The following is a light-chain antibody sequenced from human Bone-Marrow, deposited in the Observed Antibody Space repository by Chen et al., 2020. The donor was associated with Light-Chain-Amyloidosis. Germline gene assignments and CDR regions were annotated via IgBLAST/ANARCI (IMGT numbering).Light chain of an antibody. V-gene: IGKV3-20*01. CDR2: GSS. CDR1: QTISSNY. CDR3: QQYGTSPLT. Sequence: EIVLPQSPGPQSLSPGEGANLSCRASQTISSNYLPWYQQKFGQAPRLLIYGSSSRATGIPDRFTGSGSGTDFTLTINRLEPEDFAMYYCQQYGTSPLTFGGGTKVEIK. J-gene: IGKJ4*01.